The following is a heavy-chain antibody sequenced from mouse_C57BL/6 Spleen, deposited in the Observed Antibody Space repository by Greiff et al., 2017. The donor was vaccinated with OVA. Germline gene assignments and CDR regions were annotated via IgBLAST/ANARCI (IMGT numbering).Heavy chain of an antibody. CDR3: ARRDGDY. J-gene: IGHJ2*01. Sequence: QVQLKQPGAELVRPGTSVKLSCKASGYTFTSYWMHWVKQRPGQGLEWIGVIDPSDSYTNYNQKFKGKATLTVDTSSSTAYMQLSSLTSEDSAVYYCARRDGDYWGQGTTLTVSS. V-gene: IGHV1-59*01. CDR1: GYTFTSYW. CDR2: IDPSDSYT. D-gene: IGHD3-3*01.